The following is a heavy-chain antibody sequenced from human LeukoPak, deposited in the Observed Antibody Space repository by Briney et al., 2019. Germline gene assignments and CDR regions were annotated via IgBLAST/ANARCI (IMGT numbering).Heavy chain of an antibody. CDR2: INPNSGNT. CDR1: GYTFTSYD. J-gene: IGHJ6*02. D-gene: IGHD1-26*01. CDR3: ARTRYRSLYGMDV. V-gene: IGHV1-8*01. Sequence: ASVKVSCKASGYTFTSYDINWVRMATGQGLEWKGWINPNSGNTGYAQKFQGRVTMTRNTYISTAYMELSSLRSADTAVYYCARTRYRSLYGMDVWGQGTTVTVSS.